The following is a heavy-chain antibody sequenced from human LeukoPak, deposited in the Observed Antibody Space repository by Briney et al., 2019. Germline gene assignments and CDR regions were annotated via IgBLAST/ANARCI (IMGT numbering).Heavy chain of an antibody. CDR2: ISSSSSTI. D-gene: IGHD6-13*01. CDR3: ARDQPAAGTAFDI. J-gene: IGHJ3*02. V-gene: IGHV3-48*01. CDR1: GFIFNSHS. Sequence: GGSLRLSCAASGFIFNSHSMNWVRQAPGKGLEWVSYISSSSSTIYYADSVKGRFTISRDNAKNSLYLQMNSLRAEDTAVYYCARDQPAAGTAFDIWGQGTMVTVSS.